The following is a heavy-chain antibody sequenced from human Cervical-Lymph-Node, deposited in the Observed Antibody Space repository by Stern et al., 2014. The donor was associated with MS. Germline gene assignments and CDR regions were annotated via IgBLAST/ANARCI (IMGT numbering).Heavy chain of an antibody. CDR3: ARTATSSWYRLDY. CDR1: GFTFSSYS. CDR2: ISSSSSTI. J-gene: IGHJ4*02. D-gene: IGHD6-13*01. V-gene: IGHV3-48*02. Sequence: EVQLVESGGGLVQPGGSLRLSCAASGFTFSSYSLNWVRQAPGKGLEWVSYISSSSSTIYYADSVKGRFTISRDNAKNSLYLQMNSLRDEDTAVYYCARTATSSWYRLDYWGQGTLVTVSS.